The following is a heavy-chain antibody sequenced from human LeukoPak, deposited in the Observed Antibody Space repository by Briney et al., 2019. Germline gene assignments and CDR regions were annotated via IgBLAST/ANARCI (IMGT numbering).Heavy chain of an antibody. CDR1: GYTFTSYG. J-gene: IGHJ4*02. CDR2: ITAYNGNT. D-gene: IGHD3-9*01. Sequence: ASLKLSCKASGYTFTSYGISWVRQAPGQGLEWMGGITAYNGNTNYAQKLKGRVTMTTDTSTSTAYMELRSLRSDDTAVYYCARGGLSGDYDILTGYQYWGQGTLVTVSS. V-gene: IGHV1-18*04. CDR3: ARGGLSGDYDILTGYQY.